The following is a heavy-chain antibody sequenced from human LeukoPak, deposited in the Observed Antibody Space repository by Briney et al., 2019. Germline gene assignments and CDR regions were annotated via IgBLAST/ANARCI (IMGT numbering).Heavy chain of an antibody. D-gene: IGHD4-17*01. V-gene: IGHV4-34*01. J-gene: IGHJ4*02. CDR1: GGSLNGHY. CDR2: GSESGGT. Sequence: SETLSLTCAVYGGSLNGHYWSWIRQPPGKGLEWIGEGSESGGTKFNPSLKSRVTISADTSKNQFSLKVKSVTAADTAVYYCARDGGRWTTVNYWGQGTLVTVSS. CDR3: ARDGGRWTTVNY.